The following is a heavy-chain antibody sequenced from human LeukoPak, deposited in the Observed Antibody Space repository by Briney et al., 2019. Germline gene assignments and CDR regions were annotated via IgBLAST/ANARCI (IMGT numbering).Heavy chain of an antibody. CDR3: TRDGSGYSYDGTLDY. J-gene: IGHJ4*02. CDR2: IYSGGTT. Sequence: PGGSLRLSCAASGFTFSSYGMHWVRQAPGKGLEWVSIIYSGGTTYYADSVKGRFTISRDNSKNTLYLQMNSLRAEDTAVYYCTRDGSGYSYDGTLDYSGQGTLVTVSS. V-gene: IGHV3-NL1*01. CDR1: GFTFSSYG. D-gene: IGHD5-18*01.